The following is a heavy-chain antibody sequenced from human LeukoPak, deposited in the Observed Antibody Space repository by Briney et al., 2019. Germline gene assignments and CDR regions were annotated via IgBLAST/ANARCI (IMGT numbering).Heavy chain of an antibody. D-gene: IGHD5-12*01. V-gene: IGHV3-21*01. Sequence: GGSLRLSCAASGFTFSSYSMNWVRQAPGKGLEWVSSISSSSSYVYYADSVKGRFTISRDNAKNSLYLQMNSLRAEDTAVYYCASGLIEWHDYWGQGTLVTVSS. CDR3: ASGLIEWHDY. CDR2: ISSSSSYV. J-gene: IGHJ4*02. CDR1: GFTFSSYS.